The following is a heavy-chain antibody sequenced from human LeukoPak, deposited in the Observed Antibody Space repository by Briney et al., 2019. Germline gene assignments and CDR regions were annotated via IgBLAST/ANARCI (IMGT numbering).Heavy chain of an antibody. V-gene: IGHV3-7*01. Sequence: GGSLRLSCAASGFTVSSNYMSWVRQAPGKGLEWVANIKQDGSEKYYVDSVKGRFTISRDNAKNSLYLQMNSLRAEDTAVYYCARDYLLIHYDSSGYYRDAFDLWGQGTMVTVSS. CDR3: ARDYLLIHYDSSGYYRDAFDL. J-gene: IGHJ3*01. CDR1: GFTVSSNY. D-gene: IGHD3-22*01. CDR2: IKQDGSEK.